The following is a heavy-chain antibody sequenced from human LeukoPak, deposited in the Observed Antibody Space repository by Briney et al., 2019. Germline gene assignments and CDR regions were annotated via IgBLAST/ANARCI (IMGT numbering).Heavy chain of an antibody. CDR1: GFTFSSYA. Sequence: GGSLRLSCATSGFTFSSYAMSWVRQAPGKGLEWVSYISSSSSTIYYADSVKGRFTISRDNAKNSLYLQMNSLRDEDTAVYYCASWDYGSGDREWAFDIWGQGTMVTVSS. J-gene: IGHJ3*02. V-gene: IGHV3-48*02. CDR3: ASWDYGSGDREWAFDI. CDR2: ISSSSSTI. D-gene: IGHD3-10*01.